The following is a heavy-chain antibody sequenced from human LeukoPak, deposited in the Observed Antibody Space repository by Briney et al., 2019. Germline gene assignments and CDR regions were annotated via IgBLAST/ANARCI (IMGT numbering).Heavy chain of an antibody. CDR1: GYTFTSYY. CDR3: ARRGVWRQQLPTGRGIYYYYYMDV. Sequence: ASVEVSCMASGYTFTSYYMHWVRQAPGQGLEWMGIINPSGGSTSYAQKFQGRVTMTRDMSTSTVYMELSSLRSEDTAVYYCARRGVWRQQLPTGRGIYYYYYMDVWGKGTTVTVSS. D-gene: IGHD6-13*01. CDR2: INPSGGST. J-gene: IGHJ6*03. V-gene: IGHV1-46*01.